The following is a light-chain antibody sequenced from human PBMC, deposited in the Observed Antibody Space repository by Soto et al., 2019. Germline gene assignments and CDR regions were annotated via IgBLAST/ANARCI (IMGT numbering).Light chain of an antibody. V-gene: IGKV1-39*01. Sequence: DIQMTQSPSSLYASVGDRVTITCRPSQSIDNFLNWYQQKPGKAPNLLIYAASSLQSGVSSRFSGSGSGTDFTLTISSLQPEDSATYYCQQSYSLPYTFGQGTKVEI. CDR3: QQSYSLPYT. J-gene: IGKJ2*01. CDR2: AAS. CDR1: QSIDNF.